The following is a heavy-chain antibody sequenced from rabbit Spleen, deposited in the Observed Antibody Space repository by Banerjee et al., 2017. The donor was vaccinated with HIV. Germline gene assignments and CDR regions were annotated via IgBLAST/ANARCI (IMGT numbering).Heavy chain of an antibody. CDR1: GFSFNSGYD. Sequence: QSLEESGGGLVKPGASLTLTCKASGFSFNSGYDMCWVRQAPGKGLEWVACAYAGSSGSTYSASWAKGRFTFFKRSGAQRDLHMTSLTAADTATYFCSRGANLNRFNLWGQGTLVTVS. CDR2: AYAGSSGST. V-gene: IGHV1S40*01. J-gene: IGHJ4*01. D-gene: IGHD6-1*01. CDR3: SRGANLNRFNL.